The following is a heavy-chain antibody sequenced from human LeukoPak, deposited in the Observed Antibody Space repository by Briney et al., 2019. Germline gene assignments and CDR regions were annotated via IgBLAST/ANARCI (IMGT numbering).Heavy chain of an antibody. CDR2: INHSGST. J-gene: IGHJ4*02. CDR1: GGSFSGSY. D-gene: IGHD6-13*01. V-gene: IGHV4-34*01. CDR3: ARGRDSSWLPFDY. Sequence: PSETLSLTCAVYGGSFSGSYWSWIRQPPGKGLEWIGEINHSGSTNYNPSLKSRVTISVDTSKNQFSLKLSSVTAADTAVYYCARGRDSSWLPFDYWGQGTLVTVSS.